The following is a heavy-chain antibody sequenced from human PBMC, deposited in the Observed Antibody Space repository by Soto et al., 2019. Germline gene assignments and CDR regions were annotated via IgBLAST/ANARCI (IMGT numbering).Heavy chain of an antibody. D-gene: IGHD1-1*01. J-gene: IGHJ4*02. CDR2: GFHTGFT. Sequence: KTSETLSLTCAVSGGSVSGSYYYWAWLRQSPGKGPEWIGSGFHTGFTSYNPFLESRVSVSVDTSKSQFSLKLSAVTASDTAVYYCATSQKGYNWNYFDHWGQGALVTVSS. V-gene: IGHV4-39*01. CDR3: ATSQKGYNWNYFDH. CDR1: GGSVSGSYYY.